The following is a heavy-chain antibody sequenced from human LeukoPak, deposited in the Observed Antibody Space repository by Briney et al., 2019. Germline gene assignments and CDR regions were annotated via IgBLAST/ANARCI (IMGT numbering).Heavy chain of an antibody. CDR3: ARDPGLANFDY. CDR2: IWYGGSNK. V-gene: IGHV3-33*01. Sequence: GGSLRLSCAASGFTFSSYGMHWVRQAPGKGLEWVAVIWYGGSNKYYADSVKGRFTISRDNSKNTLYLQMNSLRAEDTAVYYCARDPGLANFDYWGQGTLVTVSS. CDR1: GFTFSSYG. J-gene: IGHJ4*02.